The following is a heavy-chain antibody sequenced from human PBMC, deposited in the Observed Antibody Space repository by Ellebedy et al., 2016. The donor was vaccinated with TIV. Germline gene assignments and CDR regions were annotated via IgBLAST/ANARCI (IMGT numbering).Heavy chain of an antibody. V-gene: IGHV5-51*01. CDR2: IYPGNSDA. J-gene: IGHJ5*02. D-gene: IGHD6-19*01. Sequence: GESLKISXQASGYNFSTHWIALVRQQPGKCLECVGIIYPGNSDARHNPSFQGQVTISSDKSITTAYLEWSGMKASDTAVYYCARLRDSLADELNHWGLGTLVTVSS. CDR3: ARLRDSLADELNH. CDR1: GYNFSTHW.